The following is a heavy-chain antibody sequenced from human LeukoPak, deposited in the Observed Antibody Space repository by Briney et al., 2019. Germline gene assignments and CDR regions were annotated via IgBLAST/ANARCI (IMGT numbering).Heavy chain of an antibody. CDR2: INPNSGGT. J-gene: IGHJ6*03. CDR3: ARLGDSSSWYSPYYYYYMDV. CDR1: GYTFTGYY. V-gene: IGHV1-2*02. Sequence: GASVKVSCKASGYTFTGYYMHWVRQAPGQGLEWMGWINPNSGGTNYAQKFQGRVTMTRDTSISTAYMELSRLRSDDTAVYYCARLGDSSSWYSPYYYYYMDVWGKGTTVTISS. D-gene: IGHD6-13*01.